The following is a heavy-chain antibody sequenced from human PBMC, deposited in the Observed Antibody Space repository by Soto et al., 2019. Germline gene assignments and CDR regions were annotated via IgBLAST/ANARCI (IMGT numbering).Heavy chain of an antibody. CDR3: TRGGTIGSTSPFDP. J-gene: IGHJ5*02. Sequence: GSLRLSCAASGFTFSSYEMNWVRQAPGKGLEWVSYISSRGTIIYYADSVKGRFTISRDNAKNSLFLQMNSLRAEDTAVYSCTRGGTIGSTSPFDPWGQGTLVTVSS. CDR1: GFTFSSYE. D-gene: IGHD2-2*01. CDR2: ISSRGTII. V-gene: IGHV3-48*03.